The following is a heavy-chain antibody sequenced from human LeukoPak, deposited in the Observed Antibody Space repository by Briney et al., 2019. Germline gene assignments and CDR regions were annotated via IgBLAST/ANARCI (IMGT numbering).Heavy chain of an antibody. CDR3: ARDKSDSGSYSFDY. D-gene: IGHD1-26*01. Sequence: GASVKVSCKASGYTFTGYYMHWVRQAPGQGLEWMGWINPKSGGTNYAQKFQGRVTMTRDTSISTAYMELSRLRSDDTAVYYCARDKSDSGSYSFDYWGQGTLVTVSS. J-gene: IGHJ4*02. CDR2: INPKSGGT. CDR1: GYTFTGYY. V-gene: IGHV1-2*02.